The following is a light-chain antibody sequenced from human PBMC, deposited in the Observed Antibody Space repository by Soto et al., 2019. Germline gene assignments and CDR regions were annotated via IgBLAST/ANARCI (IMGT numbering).Light chain of an antibody. CDR2: GAS. J-gene: IGKJ5*01. V-gene: IGKV3D-20*02. Sequence: EIVMTQSPATLSVSPGERATLSCRASQSVSSSFLAWYQQKAGQAPRLLIYGASSRATGVPARFSGSGSGTDFTLTVSSLEPEDFALYYCQQRSNWPPEITFGQGTRLEI. CDR3: QQRSNWPPEIT. CDR1: QSVSSSF.